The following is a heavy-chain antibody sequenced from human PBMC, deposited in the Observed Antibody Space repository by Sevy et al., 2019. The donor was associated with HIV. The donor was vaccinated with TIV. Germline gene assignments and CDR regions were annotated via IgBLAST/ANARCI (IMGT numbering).Heavy chain of an antibody. D-gene: IGHD2-21*01. Sequence: SETLSLTCSVSGVSISSSSYDWGWIRQPPGKGLEWFGSIYYSGSTYYNPSLMSRVTVSVDTSKNQFSLNLRSVTAADTAVYYCARHGRIVDRAFDFWGRGTLVTVSS. CDR1: GVSISSSSYD. CDR3: ARHGRIVDRAFDF. J-gene: IGHJ4*02. V-gene: IGHV4-39*01. CDR2: IYYSGST.